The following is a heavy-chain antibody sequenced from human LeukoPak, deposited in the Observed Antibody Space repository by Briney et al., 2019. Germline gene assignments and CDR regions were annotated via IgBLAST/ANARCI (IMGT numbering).Heavy chain of an antibody. CDR3: ARDQTSHIAAAGPFDY. J-gene: IGHJ4*02. CDR1: GFTFSSYA. Sequence: GRSLRLSCAASGFTFSSYAMHWVRQAPGKGLEWVAVISYDGSDKYYADSVKGRFTISRDNSKNTLYLQMNSLRAEDTAVYYCARDQTSHIAAAGPFDYWGQGTLVTVSS. D-gene: IGHD6-13*01. V-gene: IGHV3-30-3*01. CDR2: ISYDGSDK.